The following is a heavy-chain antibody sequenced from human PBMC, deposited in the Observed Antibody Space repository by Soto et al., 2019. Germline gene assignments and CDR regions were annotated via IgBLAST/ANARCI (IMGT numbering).Heavy chain of an antibody. CDR3: ARDLAAAGPFDC. D-gene: IGHD6-13*01. J-gene: IGHJ4*02. CDR2: ISDYNGNT. CDR1: GYTFTNYA. V-gene: IGHV1-18*01. Sequence: QVQLVQSGAEVKKPGASVKVSCKASGYTFTNYAFSWVRLAPGQGLEWMGWISDYNGNTNYPQKLQGRVTMTTDPASSTCYIELRSLGSDDTAVYYCARDLAAAGPFDCWGQGTLVTVSS.